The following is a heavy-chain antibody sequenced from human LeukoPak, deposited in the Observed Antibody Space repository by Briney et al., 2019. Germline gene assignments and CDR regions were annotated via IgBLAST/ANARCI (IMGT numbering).Heavy chain of an antibody. CDR3: ARGRERQQLDGYYFDY. J-gene: IGHJ4*02. D-gene: IGHD6-13*01. CDR1: GGSFSGYY. CDR2: INHSGST. Sequence: SETLSLTCAVYGGSFSGYYWSWIRQPPGKGLEWIGEINHSGSTNYNPSLKSRVTIPVDTSKNQFSLKLSSVTAADTAVYYCARGRERQQLDGYYFDYWGQGTLVTVSS. V-gene: IGHV4-34*01.